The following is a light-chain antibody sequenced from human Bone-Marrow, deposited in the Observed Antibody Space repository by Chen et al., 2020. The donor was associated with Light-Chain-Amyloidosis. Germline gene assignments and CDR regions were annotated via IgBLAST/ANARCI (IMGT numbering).Light chain of an antibody. Sequence: QSALTHPASVSGSPGPSIPISCTGTSSDVGGDNHVSWYQQHPDKAPKLMIYEVTNRPSWVPDRFSGSKSANTASLTVSGLKTEEEDDYFCSSYTITNNLVFGSGTRVTVL. CDR3: SSYTITNNLV. CDR2: EVT. J-gene: IGLJ1*01. CDR1: SSDVGGDNH. V-gene: IGLV2-14*01.